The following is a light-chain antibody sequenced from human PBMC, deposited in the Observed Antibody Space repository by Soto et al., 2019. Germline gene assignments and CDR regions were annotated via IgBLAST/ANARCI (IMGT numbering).Light chain of an antibody. CDR3: QHYYTTPPT. V-gene: IGKV4-1*01. J-gene: IGKJ1*01. CDR2: WAS. CDR1: QSVFYSSRNKNY. Sequence: DIVMTQSPDSLAVSLGERATIHCKSSQSVFYSSRNKNYLAWYQQKPGQPPKFLISWASSREFGVPDRFSGSGSGTDFTLTISSLQAEDVAIYYCQHYYTTPPTFGQGTKVEI.